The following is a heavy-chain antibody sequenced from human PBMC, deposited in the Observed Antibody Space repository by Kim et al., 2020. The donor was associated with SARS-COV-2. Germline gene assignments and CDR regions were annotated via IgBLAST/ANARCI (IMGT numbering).Heavy chain of an antibody. CDR3: ARQDIVVVPAAMWYAFDI. V-gene: IGHV5-51*01. CDR2: IYPGDSDT. J-gene: IGHJ3*02. D-gene: IGHD2-2*01. CDR1: GYSFTSYW. Sequence: GESLKISCKGSGYSFTSYWIGWVRQMPGKGLEWMGIIYPGDSDTRYSPSLQGQVTISADKSISTAYLQWSSLKASDTAMYYCARQDIVVVPAAMWYAFDIWGQGTMVTVSS.